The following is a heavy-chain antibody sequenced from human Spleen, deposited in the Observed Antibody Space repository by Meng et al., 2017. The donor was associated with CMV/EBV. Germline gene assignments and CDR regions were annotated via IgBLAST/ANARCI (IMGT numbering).Heavy chain of an antibody. J-gene: IGHJ4*02. Sequence: SETLSLTCAVSGGSISSSYWWSWVRQSPRTGLEWIGEIYHSGTTNYNPSLKSRVTISSDKSKNQFSLRLTSVTAADTAVYYCARFSSTFGFYYWGQGTLVTVSS. CDR2: IYHSGTT. CDR3: ARFSSTFGFYY. CDR1: GGSISSSYW. V-gene: IGHV4-4*02. D-gene: IGHD6-13*01.